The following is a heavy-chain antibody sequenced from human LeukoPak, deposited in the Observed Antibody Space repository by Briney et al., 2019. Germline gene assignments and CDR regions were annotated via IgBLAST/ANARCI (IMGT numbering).Heavy chain of an antibody. CDR3: ARDRQTYEPPTWIQLWFDY. CDR1: GGSISSYY. CDR2: IYTSGST. V-gene: IGHV4-4*07. Sequence: SETLSLTCTVSGGSISSYYCSWIRQPAGKGMEWIGRIYTSGSTNYNPSLKSRVTMSVDTSKNQSSLKLTSVTAADTAVYYCARDRQTYEPPTWIQLWFDYWGQGTLVTVSS. J-gene: IGHJ4*02. D-gene: IGHD5-18*01.